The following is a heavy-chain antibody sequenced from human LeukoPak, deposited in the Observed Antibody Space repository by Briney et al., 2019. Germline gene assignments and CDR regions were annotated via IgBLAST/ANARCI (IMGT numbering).Heavy chain of an antibody. V-gene: IGHV3-23*01. J-gene: IGHJ4*02. CDR3: ARARGKLLWFGELLSDLVY. Sequence: PGGSLRLSCAASGFTFSSFAMSWVRQAPGKGLEWVTAIGGSDGSTYYADSVKGRFTISRDNSKNTLYLQMNSLRAEDTAVYYCARARGKLLWFGELLSDLVYWGQGTLVTVSS. CDR2: IGGSDGST. D-gene: IGHD3-10*01. CDR1: GFTFSSFA.